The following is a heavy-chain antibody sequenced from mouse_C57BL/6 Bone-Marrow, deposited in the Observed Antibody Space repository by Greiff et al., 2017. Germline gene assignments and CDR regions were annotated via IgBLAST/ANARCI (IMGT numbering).Heavy chain of an antibody. Sequence: EVQLVESGGGLVKPGGSLKLSCAASGFTFSSYAMSWVRQTPEKRLEWVATISDGGSYTYYPDNVKGRFTISRDNAKNNLYLQMSHLKSEDTAMYYCARDWGWYFDVWGTGTTVTVSS. CDR1: GFTFSSYA. CDR2: ISDGGSYT. CDR3: ARDWGWYFDV. J-gene: IGHJ1*03. V-gene: IGHV5-4*01. D-gene: IGHD4-1*01.